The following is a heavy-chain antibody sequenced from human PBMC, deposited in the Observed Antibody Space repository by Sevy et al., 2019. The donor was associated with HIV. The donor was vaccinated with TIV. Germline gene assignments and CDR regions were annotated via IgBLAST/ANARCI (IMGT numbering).Heavy chain of an antibody. J-gene: IGHJ4*02. Sequence: GGSLRLSCAASGFTFSDYYMTWIRQSPGKGLQWISYISSGSSYTNYADSVKGRFTISRDNAKNSRYREIHTLRPEDTAVYYCARSRSNYADYYFDYWGQGTVVTVSS. V-gene: IGHV3-11*06. D-gene: IGHD4-17*01. CDR2: ISSGSSYT. CDR3: ARSRSNYADYYFDY. CDR1: GFTFSDYY.